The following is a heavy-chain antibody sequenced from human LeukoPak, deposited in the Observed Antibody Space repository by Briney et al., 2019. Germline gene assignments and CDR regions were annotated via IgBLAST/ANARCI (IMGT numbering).Heavy chain of an antibody. J-gene: IGHJ4*02. CDR3: ATWGYSSSWYKGFSDY. D-gene: IGHD6-13*01. CDR1: GYTFTGYY. V-gene: IGHV1-2*04. CDR2: INPNSGGT. Sequence: ASVKVSCKASGYTFTGYYMHWVRQAPGQGLEWMGWINPNSGGTNYAQKFQGWVTMTRDTSISTAYMELSRLRSEDTAVYYCATWGYSSSWYKGFSDYWGQGTLVTVSS.